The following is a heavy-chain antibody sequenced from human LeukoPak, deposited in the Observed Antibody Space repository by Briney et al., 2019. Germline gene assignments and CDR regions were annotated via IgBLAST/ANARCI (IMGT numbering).Heavy chain of an antibody. CDR2: INPSGGST. D-gene: IGHD5-12*01. CDR3: ATDERGYSGYDFGS. CDR1: GYTFTNYF. Sequence: ASMKVSCKASGYTFTNYFMHWGRHAPRQGRGWMGIINPSGGSTSYAQKFQGRVTMTRGTSISTASLELSRLRSDDTAVYYCATDERGYSGYDFGSWGEGTLVTVSS. V-gene: IGHV1-46*01. J-gene: IGHJ4*02.